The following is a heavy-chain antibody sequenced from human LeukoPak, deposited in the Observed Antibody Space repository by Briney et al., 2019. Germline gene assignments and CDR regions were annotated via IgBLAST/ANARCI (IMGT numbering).Heavy chain of an antibody. Sequence: ASVKVSCKASGGTFSSYAISWVRQAPGQGLEWMGGIIPILGIANYAQKFQGRVTITADKSTSTAYMELSSLRSEDTAVYYCARDVGARTYYYDSSGYYYGPWGQGTLVTVSS. J-gene: IGHJ5*02. CDR2: IIPILGIA. D-gene: IGHD3-22*01. CDR3: ARDVGARTYYYDSSGYYYGP. V-gene: IGHV1-69*10. CDR1: GGTFSSYA.